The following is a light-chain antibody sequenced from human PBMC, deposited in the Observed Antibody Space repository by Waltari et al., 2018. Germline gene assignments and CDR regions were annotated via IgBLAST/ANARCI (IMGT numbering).Light chain of an antibody. CDR1: QSISSW. Sequence: DIQMTQSPSTLSASVGDRVTITCRTSQSISSWLAWYQQKPGKAPKRLSYKASSLESGVPSRFSGSGSGTEFTLTISSLQPDDFATYYCQQYNSYSRGWTFGQGTKVEIK. CDR3: QQYNSYSRGWT. J-gene: IGKJ1*01. V-gene: IGKV1-5*03. CDR2: KAS.